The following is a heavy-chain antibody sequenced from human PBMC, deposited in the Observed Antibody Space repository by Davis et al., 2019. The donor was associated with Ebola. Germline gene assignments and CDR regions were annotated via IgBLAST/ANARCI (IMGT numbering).Heavy chain of an antibody. CDR2: IYPGDSDT. Sequence: GESLKISCKGSGYDFSNFWIAWVRQMPGKGLEWMGIIYPGDSDTRYSPSFQGQVTISADKSIATAYLQWSSLKASDAAIYYCARQASLYGAIDYWGQGTLVTVSS. J-gene: IGHJ4*02. CDR1: GYDFSNFW. CDR3: ARQASLYGAIDY. V-gene: IGHV5-51*01. D-gene: IGHD4/OR15-4a*01.